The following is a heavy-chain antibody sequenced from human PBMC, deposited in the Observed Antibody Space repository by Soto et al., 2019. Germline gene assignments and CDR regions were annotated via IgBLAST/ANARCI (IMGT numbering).Heavy chain of an antibody. CDR1: GFTFSSYA. CDR3: ARAGYSSGWYYFDY. Sequence: GGSLRLSCAASGFTFSSYAMSWVRQAPGKGLEWVSAISGSGGSTYYADSVKGRFTISRDNSKNALYLQMNSLRAEDTAVYYCARAGYSSGWYYFDYWGQGTLVTVSS. V-gene: IGHV3-23*01. CDR2: ISGSGGST. D-gene: IGHD6-19*01. J-gene: IGHJ4*02.